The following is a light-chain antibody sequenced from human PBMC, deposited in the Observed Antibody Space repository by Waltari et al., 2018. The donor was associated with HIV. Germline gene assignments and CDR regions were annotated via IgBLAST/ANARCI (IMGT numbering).Light chain of an antibody. CDR1: SSDVGSYNL. V-gene: IGLV2-23*01. CDR2: EGI. Sequence: QSALTQPASVSGYPGQSIIISCTGSSSDVGSYNLVPWYQQHPGKAPKLMIYEGINRPSGISNRVSGSKSGNTASLTISGLQAEDEADYYCCSYAGSSNWVFGGGTKLTVL. J-gene: IGLJ3*02. CDR3: CSYAGSSNWV.